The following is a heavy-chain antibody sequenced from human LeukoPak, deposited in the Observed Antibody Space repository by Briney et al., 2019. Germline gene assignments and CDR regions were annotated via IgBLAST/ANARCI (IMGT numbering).Heavy chain of an antibody. V-gene: IGHV1-46*01. CDR1: GYTFTSYY. CDR2: INPSGGST. CDR3: AREGQTMIVVVRRGGNAFDI. Sequence: GASVKVSCKASGYTFTSYYMHWVRQAPGQGLEWMGIINPSGGSTSYAQKFQGRVTMTRDTSTSTVYMELSSLRSEDTAVYYCAREGQTMIVVVRRGGNAFDIWGQGTMVTVSS. D-gene: IGHD3-22*01. J-gene: IGHJ3*02.